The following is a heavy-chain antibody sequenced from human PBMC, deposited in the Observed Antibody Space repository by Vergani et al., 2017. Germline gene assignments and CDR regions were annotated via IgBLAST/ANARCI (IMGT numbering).Heavy chain of an antibody. V-gene: IGHV4-59*01. CDR1: GGSISSYY. CDR3: ARDNEVGARNWFDP. CDR2: IYYSGST. Sequence: QVQLQESGPGLVKPSETLSLTCTVSGGSISSYYWSWIRQPPGKGLEWIGYIYYSGSTNYNPSLKSRVTIAVDTSKNQFSLKLSSVTAADTAVYYRARDNEVGARNWFDPWGQGTLVTVSS. D-gene: IGHD1-26*01. J-gene: IGHJ5*02.